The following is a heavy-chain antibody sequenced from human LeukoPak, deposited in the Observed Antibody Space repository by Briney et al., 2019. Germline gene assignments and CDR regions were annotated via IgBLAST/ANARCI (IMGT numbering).Heavy chain of an antibody. J-gene: IGHJ4*02. V-gene: IGHV4-59*01. CDR1: GGSISSYY. D-gene: IGHD1-1*01. Sequence: SETLSLTCTVSGGSISSYYWSWIRQPPGKGLEWIGFIYYSGSTNYNPSLKSRVNISVDTSKSQFSLKLSSVTAADTAVYYCARVRLQRFDYWGQGTLVTVSS. CDR2: IYYSGST. CDR3: ARVRLQRFDY.